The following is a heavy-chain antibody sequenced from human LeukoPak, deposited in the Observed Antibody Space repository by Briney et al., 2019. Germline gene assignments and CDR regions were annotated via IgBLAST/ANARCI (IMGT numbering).Heavy chain of an antibody. J-gene: IGHJ4*02. V-gene: IGHV3-33*06. D-gene: IGHD3-22*01. CDR2: IWSDGSNK. CDR3: AKDDYYYEIGY. CDR1: GFSVSSHG. Sequence: GGSLRLSCAASGFSVSSHGMHWVRQAPGKGLEWVAVIWSDGSNKYYADSVKGRFTISRDNSKNTWYLQMNSMRAEDTAMYYCAKDDYYYEIGYWGQGTLVTVSS.